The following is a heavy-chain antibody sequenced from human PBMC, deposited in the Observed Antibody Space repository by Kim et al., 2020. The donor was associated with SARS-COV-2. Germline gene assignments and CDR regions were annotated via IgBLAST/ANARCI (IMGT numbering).Heavy chain of an antibody. CDR3: ARSDSGWYPKFDY. D-gene: IGHD6-19*01. CDR2: INPNSGGT. CDR1: GYTFTGYY. J-gene: IGHJ4*02. V-gene: IGHV1-2*02. Sequence: ASVKVSCKASGYTFTGYYMHWVRQAPGQGLEWMGWINPNSGGTNYAQKFQGRVTMTRDTSISTAYMELSRLRSDDTAVYYCARSDSGWYPKFDYWGQGTLVTVSS.